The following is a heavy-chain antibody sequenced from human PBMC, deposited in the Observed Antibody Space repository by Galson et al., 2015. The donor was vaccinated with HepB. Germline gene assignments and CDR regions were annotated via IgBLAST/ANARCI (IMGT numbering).Heavy chain of an antibody. J-gene: IGHJ4*02. Sequence: ETLSLTCAVYGGSFSGYYWSWIRQPPGKGLEWIGEINHSGSTNYNPSLKSRVTISVDTAKKQFSLKLTSVTAADSAVYYCARGAPISSGWTDFDYWGQGTLVTVSS. CDR3: ARGAPISSGWTDFDY. CDR1: GGSFSGYY. V-gene: IGHV4-34*01. D-gene: IGHD6-19*01. CDR2: INHSGST.